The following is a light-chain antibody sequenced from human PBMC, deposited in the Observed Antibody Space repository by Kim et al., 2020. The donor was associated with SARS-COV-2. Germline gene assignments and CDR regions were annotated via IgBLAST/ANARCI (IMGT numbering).Light chain of an antibody. Sequence: ASVGDRVTITCRASQGISNSLAWYQQKPGNVPKVLIYDASALHSGVPSRFSGSGSVTDFTLTISSLQPEDVATYYCQKYNAAPWTFGQGTKVEIK. V-gene: IGKV1-27*01. J-gene: IGKJ1*01. CDR3: QKYNAAPWT. CDR2: DAS. CDR1: QGISNS.